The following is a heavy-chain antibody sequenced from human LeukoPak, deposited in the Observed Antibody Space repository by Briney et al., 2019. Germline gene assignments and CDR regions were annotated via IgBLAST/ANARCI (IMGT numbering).Heavy chain of an antibody. CDR3: ARDIGTTGFDY. CDR2: ISAYNGNT. CDR1: GYTFTSYG. J-gene: IGHJ4*02. D-gene: IGHD1-1*01. Sequence: ASVKVSCKASGYTFTSYGISWVRQAPGQGLEWMGWISAYNGNTNYAQKLQDRVTMTTDAPTSTGYMELRSLRSDDTAVYYCARDIGTTGFDYWGQGTLVTVSS. V-gene: IGHV1-18*01.